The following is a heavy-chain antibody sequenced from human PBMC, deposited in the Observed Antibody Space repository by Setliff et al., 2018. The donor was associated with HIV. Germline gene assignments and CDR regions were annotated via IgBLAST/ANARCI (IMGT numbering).Heavy chain of an antibody. D-gene: IGHD6-19*01. J-gene: IGHJ2*01. Sequence: PSETLSLTCTVSGSSITSSSFYWGWIRQPPGKGLEWIGSMTYVGSTSFSPSLKSRVTISVDTSENQLSLKLSSVTAADTAVYYCASYYRVSGWYQEASWFFDLWGRGTLVTVSS. CDR3: ASYYRVSGWYQEASWFFDL. CDR1: GSSITSSSFY. CDR2: MTYVGST. V-gene: IGHV4-39*01.